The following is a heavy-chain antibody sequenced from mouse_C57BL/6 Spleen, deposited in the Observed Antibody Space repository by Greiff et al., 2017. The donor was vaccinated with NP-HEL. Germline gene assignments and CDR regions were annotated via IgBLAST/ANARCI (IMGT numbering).Heavy chain of an antibody. CDR2: INPSSGYT. Sequence: QVHVKQSGAELAKPGASVKLSCKASGYTFTSYWMHWVKQRPGQGLEWIGYINPSSGYTKYNQKFKDKATLTADKSSSTAYMQLSSLTYEDSAVYYCARSANWDPAWFAYWGQGTLVTVSA. CDR1: GYTFTSYW. CDR3: ARSANWDPAWFAY. J-gene: IGHJ3*01. D-gene: IGHD4-1*01. V-gene: IGHV1-7*01.